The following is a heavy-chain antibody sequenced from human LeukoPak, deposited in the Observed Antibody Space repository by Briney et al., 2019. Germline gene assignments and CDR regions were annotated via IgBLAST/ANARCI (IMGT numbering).Heavy chain of an antibody. J-gene: IGHJ4*02. V-gene: IGHV1-69*04. D-gene: IGHD1-7*01. CDR2: IIPILGIA. CDR1: GGTFISYA. CDR3: ARGTTGTTVYYFDY. Sequence: SVKVSCKASGGTFISYAISWVRQAPGQGLEWMGRIIPILGIANYAQKFQGRVTITADKSTSTAYMELSSLRSEDTAVYYCARGTTGTTVYYFDYWGQGTLVTVSS.